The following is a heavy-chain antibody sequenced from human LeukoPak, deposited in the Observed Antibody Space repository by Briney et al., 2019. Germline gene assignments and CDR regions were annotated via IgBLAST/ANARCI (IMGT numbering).Heavy chain of an antibody. CDR2: IYSGGST. CDR1: GFTFSSYS. Sequence: GGSLRLSCAASGFTFSSYSMNWVRQAPGKGLEWVSLIYSGGSTYYADSVKGRFTISRDNSKNTVYLQMSSLRAEDTAVYYCARLWHGDYVPTDDAFDIWGQGTMVTVSS. CDR3: ARLWHGDYVPTDDAFDI. J-gene: IGHJ3*02. V-gene: IGHV3-66*04. D-gene: IGHD4-17*01.